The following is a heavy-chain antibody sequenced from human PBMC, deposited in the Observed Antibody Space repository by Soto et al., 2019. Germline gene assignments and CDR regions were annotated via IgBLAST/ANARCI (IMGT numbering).Heavy chain of an antibody. V-gene: IGHV3-74*01. CDR3: ARGLYGAYGQDF. CDR1: GFTFSNYW. CDR2: IKGDEITT. D-gene: IGHD4-17*01. J-gene: IGHJ4*02. Sequence: EVQLVESGENLVQPGGSLRLSCAASGFTFSNYWIHWVRQAPGKGLVWVSRIKGDEITTNYADSVKGRFTISRDNAKNTVFLQTHSLRAEDTPLYYCARGLYGAYGQDFWGQGILVTVSS.